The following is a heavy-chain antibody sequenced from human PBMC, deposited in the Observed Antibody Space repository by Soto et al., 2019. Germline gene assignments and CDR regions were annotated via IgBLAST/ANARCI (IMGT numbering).Heavy chain of an antibody. D-gene: IGHD3-16*01. CDR2: IIPIFGTA. CDR1: GGTFSSYA. CDR3: ARKGGPDLGGGNYYYYYGMEV. J-gene: IGHJ6*02. Sequence: GASVKVSCKASGGTFSSYAISWVRQAPGQGLEWMGGIIPIFGTANYAQKFQGRVTITADESTSTAYMELSSLRSEDTAVYYCARKGGPDLGGGNYYYYYGMEVWGQGTTVTVSS. V-gene: IGHV1-69*13.